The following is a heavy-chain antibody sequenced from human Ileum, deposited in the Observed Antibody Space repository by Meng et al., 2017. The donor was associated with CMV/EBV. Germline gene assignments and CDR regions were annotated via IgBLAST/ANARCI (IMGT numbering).Heavy chain of an antibody. Sequence: QVQLQKWAAGLLKPSETLSLTCAAYGASFSGYYWSGIRQPPGKGLEWIGEINHSGSTNYNPSLKSRVTVSVDTSKNHFSLKLSSVTAADTAVYYCARGDDSSGYYWNRWGYWGQGTLVTVSS. CDR3: ARGDDSSGYYWNRWGY. D-gene: IGHD3-22*01. J-gene: IGHJ4*02. V-gene: IGHV4-34*01. CDR1: GASFSGYY. CDR2: INHSGST.